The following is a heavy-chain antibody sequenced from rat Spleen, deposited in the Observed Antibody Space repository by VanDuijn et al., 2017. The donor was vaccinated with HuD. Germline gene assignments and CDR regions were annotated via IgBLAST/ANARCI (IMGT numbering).Heavy chain of an antibody. CDR2: VWADGST. CDR3: TGFDGSYYHNPTWFVY. J-gene: IGHJ3*01. Sequence: QVQLKESGPGLVQPSQTLSLTCTVSGISLTDYSIHWVRQPPGKGLEWMGGVWADGSTDYNSSLKSRLSISRDTSKSQVFLKMNSLQTDDTAIYFCTGFDGSYYHNPTWFVYWGQGTLVTVSS. D-gene: IGHD1-12*02. V-gene: IGHV2-19*01. CDR1: GISLTDYS.